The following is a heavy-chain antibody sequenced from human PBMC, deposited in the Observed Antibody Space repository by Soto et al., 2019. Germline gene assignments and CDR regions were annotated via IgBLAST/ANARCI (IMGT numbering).Heavy chain of an antibody. CDR3: ASNLVRDYDSSGYYLEPSGPFDP. CDR2: INAGNGNT. Sequence: GASVKVSCKASGYTFTSYAMHWVRQAPGQRLEWMGWINAGNGNTKYSQKFQGRVTITRDTSASTAYMELSSLRSEDTAVYYCASNLVRDYDSSGYYLEPSGPFDPWGQGTLVTVSS. V-gene: IGHV1-3*01. J-gene: IGHJ5*02. CDR1: GYTFTSYA. D-gene: IGHD3-22*01.